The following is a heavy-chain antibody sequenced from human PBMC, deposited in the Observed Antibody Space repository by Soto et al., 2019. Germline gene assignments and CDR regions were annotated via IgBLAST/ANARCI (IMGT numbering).Heavy chain of an antibody. V-gene: IGHV1-46*03. J-gene: IGHJ4*02. CDR3: ARGGSVVVVTDGFGY. Sequence: QVQLVQSGAEVKKPGASVKVSCKASGYTFTNFYVHWVRQAPGQGLEWMGRINPSGGSTSYAQRFQGRVTMTRDTSTSTVYMQLRSLRSADTAVYFCARGGSVVVVTDGFGYWGQGTLVTVSS. CDR2: INPSGGST. D-gene: IGHD2-21*02. CDR1: GYTFTNFY.